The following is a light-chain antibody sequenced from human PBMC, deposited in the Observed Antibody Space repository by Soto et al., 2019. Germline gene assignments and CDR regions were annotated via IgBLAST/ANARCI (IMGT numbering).Light chain of an antibody. Sequence: EIVLTQSPGTLSLSPGERATLSCRASQSVSSSYLAWYQQKPGQAPRLLIYGASSRATGIPDRFSGSGSGTDFTLTISRLEPDDFAVYYCQQYGSSPLWTFGQGTKVEIK. CDR3: QQYGSSPLWT. CDR2: GAS. V-gene: IGKV3-20*01. CDR1: QSVSSSY. J-gene: IGKJ1*01.